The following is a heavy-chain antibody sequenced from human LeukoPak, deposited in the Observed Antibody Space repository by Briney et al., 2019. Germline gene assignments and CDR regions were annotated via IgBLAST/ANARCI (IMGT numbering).Heavy chain of an antibody. Sequence: PGGSLRLSCAASGFTFSSYAMHWVRQAPGKGLEWVAVISYDGSNKYYADSVKGRFTISRDNSKNSLYLQMNSLRAEDTAVYYCARGLHFGVYDSSDYYPYWGQGTLVTVSS. CDR2: ISYDGSNK. V-gene: IGHV3-30*04. CDR3: ARGLHFGVYDSSDYYPY. D-gene: IGHD3-22*01. J-gene: IGHJ4*02. CDR1: GFTFSSYA.